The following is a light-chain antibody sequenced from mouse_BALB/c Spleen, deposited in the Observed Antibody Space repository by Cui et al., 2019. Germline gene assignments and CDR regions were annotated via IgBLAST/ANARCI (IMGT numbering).Light chain of an antibody. J-gene: IGKJ4*01. CDR2: YTS. CDR3: QQGNTLPPFT. CDR1: QDISNH. V-gene: IGKV10-96*01. Sequence: DSQMTQTTSSLSASLGDRVTISCRASQDISNHLNRYQQKPDGTGKLLMYYTSRLHSGVPARFSGSGTGTGKSLTISILEQEDIAIYFCQQGNTLPPFTFGSGTKLEIK.